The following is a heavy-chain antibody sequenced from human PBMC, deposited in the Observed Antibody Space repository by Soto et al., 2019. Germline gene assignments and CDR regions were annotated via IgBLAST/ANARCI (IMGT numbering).Heavy chain of an antibody. Sequence: GASVKVSCNASGYTFSRYDIKWVRQATGQGLEWMGWMNPNSGNTGYAQKFQGRVTMTRNTSISTAYMELSSLRSEDTAVYYCARGGMYYDILTGYHTYYYYDMDVWGQGTTVT. CDR1: GYTFSRYD. J-gene: IGHJ6*02. CDR3: ARGGMYYDILTGYHTYYYYDMDV. D-gene: IGHD3-9*01. V-gene: IGHV1-8*01. CDR2: MNPNSGNT.